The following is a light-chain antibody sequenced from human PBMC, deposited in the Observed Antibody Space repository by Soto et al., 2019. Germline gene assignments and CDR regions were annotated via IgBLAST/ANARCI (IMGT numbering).Light chain of an antibody. CDR3: QQRRKWPIT. Sequence: EIGVTQSRSTLCWARVERATLSCRASQSVSSTYLAWYQQKPGQAPRLFIYDASNRATGIPARFSGSGSGTDFNLTISSLEPEDFAVYYCQQRRKWPITFGQGTRLEIK. CDR2: DAS. J-gene: IGKJ5*01. CDR1: QSVSSTY. V-gene: IGKV3D-20*02.